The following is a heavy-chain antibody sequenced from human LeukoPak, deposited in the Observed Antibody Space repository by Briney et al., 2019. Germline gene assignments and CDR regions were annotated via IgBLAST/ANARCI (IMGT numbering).Heavy chain of an antibody. J-gene: IGHJ5*02. D-gene: IGHD1-26*01. V-gene: IGHV4-38-2*02. Sequence: PSETLSLTCTVSAYSISSGYYWGWIRQSPGKGLEWIGSIYHSGSTCYNPSLKSRVTISVDTSKNQFSLKLTSVTAADTAVYYCAGSRGGYYTHWFDPWGQGTLVTVSS. CDR3: AGSRGGYYTHWFDP. CDR2: IYHSGST. CDR1: AYSISSGYY.